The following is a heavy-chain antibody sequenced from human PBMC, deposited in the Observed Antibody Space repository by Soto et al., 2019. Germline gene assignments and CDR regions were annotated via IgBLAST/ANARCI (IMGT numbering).Heavy chain of an antibody. V-gene: IGHV2-5*02. CDR3: EWNNDRGNLRSY. Sequence: SGPTLVNPTQTLTLTCTFSGFSLTTSGVGVAWIRQPPGKALEWLALIYWDDDKRYSPSLKSRLTITKDTSKNQVVLTMTNMDPVDTPTYYCEWNNDRGNLRSYRARETPVPVSS. J-gene: IGHJ4*02. D-gene: IGHD1-1*01. CDR1: GFSLTTSGVG. CDR2: IYWDDDK.